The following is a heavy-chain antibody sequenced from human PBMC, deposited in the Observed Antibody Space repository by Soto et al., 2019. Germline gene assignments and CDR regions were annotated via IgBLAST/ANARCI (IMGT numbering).Heavy chain of an antibody. CDR2: IIPLFGTT. CDR1: GGTFSRHA. CDR3: ARAAIHGSRWYFGFDP. D-gene: IGHD6-13*01. V-gene: IGHV1-69*01. Sequence: QVQLVQSGSEVKMPGSSVKVSCKTSGGTFSRHAINWVRQAPGQGLEWMGGIIPLFGTTNYAQKFKGRVTISADDSTSTAYIELSSLTSEDAAVYYCARAAIHGSRWYFGFDPWGQGTLVTVSS. J-gene: IGHJ5*02.